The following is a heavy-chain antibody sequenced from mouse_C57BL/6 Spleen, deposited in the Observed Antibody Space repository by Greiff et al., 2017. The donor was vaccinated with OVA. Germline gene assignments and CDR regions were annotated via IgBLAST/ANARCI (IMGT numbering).Heavy chain of an antibody. J-gene: IGHJ2*01. V-gene: IGHV5-17*01. CDR2: ISSGSSTI. Sequence: EVHLVESGGGLVKPGGSLKLSCAASGFTFSDYGMHWVRQAPEKGLECVAYISSGSSTIYYADTVKGRFTISRDNAKNTLFLQMTSLRSEDTAMYYCARPRLQYYFDYWGQGTTLTVSS. CDR3: ARPRLQYYFDY. CDR1: GFTFSDYG. D-gene: IGHD2-2*01.